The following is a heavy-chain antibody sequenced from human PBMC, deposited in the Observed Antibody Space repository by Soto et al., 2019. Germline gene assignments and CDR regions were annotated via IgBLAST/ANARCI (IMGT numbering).Heavy chain of an antibody. J-gene: IGHJ4*02. CDR2: IIPLFGTA. CDR3: ARPKGTYSSGYYYFDF. Sequence: QVQLEQSGAEVKQPGSSVRVSCKTSGGTFSTYAINWVRQAHGQGLEWMGAIIPLFGTADYSQKFQGRVTITADESTSTAYMELSSLRSDDTAVYFCARPKGTYSSGYYYFDFWGQGTLVTVSS. CDR1: GGTFSTYA. V-gene: IGHV1-69*01. D-gene: IGHD6-19*01.